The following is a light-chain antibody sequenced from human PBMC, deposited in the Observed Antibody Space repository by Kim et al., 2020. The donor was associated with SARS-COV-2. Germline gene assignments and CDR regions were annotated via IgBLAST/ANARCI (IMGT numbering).Light chain of an antibody. CDR1: QTFSNF. CDR2: GAS. Sequence: SASGGDRVPITCRASQTFSNFLNWFQHNPGRAPKLLINGASTLQSGVPSRFRGSGSGTDFTLTISSLQPEDCATYYCQQSDSTPVTFGGGTKLEI. CDR3: QQSDSTPVT. J-gene: IGKJ4*01. V-gene: IGKV1-39*01.